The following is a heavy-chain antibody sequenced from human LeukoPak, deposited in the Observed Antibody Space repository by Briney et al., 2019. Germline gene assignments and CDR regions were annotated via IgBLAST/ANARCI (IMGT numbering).Heavy chain of an antibody. CDR2: ISGSGGST. V-gene: IGHV3-23*01. CDR3: AAAFQWLSQGFDY. CDR1: GFTFSSYA. J-gene: IGHJ4*02. D-gene: IGHD3-22*01. Sequence: GGSLRLSCAASGFTFSSYAMSWVRQAPGKGLEWVSAISGSGGSTYYADSVKGRFTISRDNSKNTLYLQMNSLRAEDTAVYYCAAAFQWLSQGFDYWGQGTLVTVSS.